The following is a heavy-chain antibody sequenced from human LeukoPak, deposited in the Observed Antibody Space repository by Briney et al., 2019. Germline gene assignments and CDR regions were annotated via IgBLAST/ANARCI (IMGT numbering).Heavy chain of an antibody. D-gene: IGHD3-22*01. V-gene: IGHV3-33*06. CDR3: AKDRVVYYYDSSGIDY. CDR1: GFTFSSYG. J-gene: IGHJ4*02. Sequence: PGSSLRLSCAPSGFTFSSYGMHWVRQAPGKGLEWGAVIWYDGSNKYYADSVKGRYTISRDNSQNTLYLEMCSLRAQGSAVLYCAKDRVVYYYDSSGIDYWGQGTLVTVSS. CDR2: IWYDGSNK.